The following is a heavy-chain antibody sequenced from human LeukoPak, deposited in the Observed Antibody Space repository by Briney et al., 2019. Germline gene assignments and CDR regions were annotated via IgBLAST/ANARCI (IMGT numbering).Heavy chain of an antibody. CDR1: GFTFSSYN. Sequence: PGGSLRLSCAASGFTFSSYNMNWVRQAPGKGLEWVSSITTSSSHIYYADSVKGRFTISRDNSKNTLYLQMNSLRAEDTAVYYCAKDAGRNWFDPWGQGTLVTVSS. CDR3: AKDAGRNWFDP. J-gene: IGHJ5*02. V-gene: IGHV3-21*04. CDR2: ITTSSSHI.